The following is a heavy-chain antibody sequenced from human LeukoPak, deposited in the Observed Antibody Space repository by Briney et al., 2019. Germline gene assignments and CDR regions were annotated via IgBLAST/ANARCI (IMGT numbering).Heavy chain of an antibody. V-gene: IGHV4-59*01. CDR3: ARGAWYSSSWYEYFQH. D-gene: IGHD6-13*01. Sequence: PSATLSLTCTVSGASISSYYWSSIRQPPGKGLEWIGYIYYSGSNNYNPSLKRRVTISVDTSKNQVSLKLTSVTAADTAVYYCARGAWYSSSWYEYFQHWGQGTLVTVSS. CDR1: GASISSYY. J-gene: IGHJ1*01. CDR2: IYYSGSN.